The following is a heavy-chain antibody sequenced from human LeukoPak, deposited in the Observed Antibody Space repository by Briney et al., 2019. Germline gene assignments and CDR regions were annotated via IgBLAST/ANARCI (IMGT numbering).Heavy chain of an antibody. CDR3: ARDGYASGSLDY. Sequence: GGSLRLSCAASGFTFNSFSMNWVRQAPGKGLEWVSSISRTSTYIYYADSVKGRFTISRDNAKNSLYLQVNSLRAEDTAVYYCARDGYASGSLDYWGQGTLVTVSS. J-gene: IGHJ4*02. CDR1: GFTFNSFS. V-gene: IGHV3-21*01. CDR2: ISRTSTYI. D-gene: IGHD3-10*01.